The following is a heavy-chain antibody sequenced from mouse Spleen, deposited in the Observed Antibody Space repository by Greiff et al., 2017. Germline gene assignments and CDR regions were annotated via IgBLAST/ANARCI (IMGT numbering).Heavy chain of an antibody. V-gene: IGHV1-7*01. Sequence: QVQLKESGAELAKPGASVKLSCKASGYTFTSYWMHWVKQRPGQGLEWIGYINPSSGYTKYNQKFKDKATLTADKSSSTAYMQLSSLTYGDSAVYYCASSYYGNFYAMHYWRQGTSVTVSS. J-gene: IGHJ4*01. CDR2: INPSSGYT. CDR3: ASSYYGNFYAMHY. D-gene: IGHD2-1*01. CDR1: GYTFTSYW.